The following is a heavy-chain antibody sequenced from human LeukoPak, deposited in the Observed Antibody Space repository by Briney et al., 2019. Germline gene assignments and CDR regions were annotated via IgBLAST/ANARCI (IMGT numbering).Heavy chain of an antibody. CDR2: MHHSGST. CDR1: GDSRGDGTSA. J-gene: IGHJ4*01. D-gene: IGHD3-3*01. Sequence: SETPSLTSVLSGDSRGDGTSARSSVRQPPGKGLEWFGYMHHSGSTYYKPSLESRVTMSVDGSENQISLKLNSVTAADTAVYYCARGRTFDFWSGPWYLDYWGQGILVTVSS. CDR3: ARGRTFDFWSGPWYLDY. V-gene: IGHV4-30-2*01.